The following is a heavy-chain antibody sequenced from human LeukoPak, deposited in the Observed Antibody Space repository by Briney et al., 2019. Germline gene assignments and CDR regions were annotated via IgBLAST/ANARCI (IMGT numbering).Heavy chain of an antibody. CDR2: ISYDGSNK. D-gene: IGHD5-18*01. CDR1: GFTFSSYG. Sequence: PGGSLRLSCAASGFTFSSYGMHWVRQAPGKGLEGVAVISYDGSNKYYADSVKGRFTISRDNSKNTLYLQMNSLRAEDTAVYYCAKDLSYSYGAYLDYWGQGTLVTVSS. CDR3: AKDLSYSYGAYLDY. V-gene: IGHV3-30*18. J-gene: IGHJ4*02.